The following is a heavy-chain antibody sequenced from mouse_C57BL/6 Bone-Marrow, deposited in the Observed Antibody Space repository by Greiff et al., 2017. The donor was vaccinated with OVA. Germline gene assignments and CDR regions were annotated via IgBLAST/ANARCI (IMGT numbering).Heavy chain of an antibody. CDR2: IDPENGDT. CDR3: TTRGFFITTVVADY. Sequence: VHVKQSGAELVRPGASVKLSCTASGFNIKDDYMHWVKQRPEQGLEWIGWIDPENGDTEYASKFQGKATITADTSSNTAYLQLSSLTSEDTAVYYCTTRGFFITTVVADYWGQGTTLTVSS. CDR1: GFNIKDDY. D-gene: IGHD1-1*01. J-gene: IGHJ2*01. V-gene: IGHV14-4*01.